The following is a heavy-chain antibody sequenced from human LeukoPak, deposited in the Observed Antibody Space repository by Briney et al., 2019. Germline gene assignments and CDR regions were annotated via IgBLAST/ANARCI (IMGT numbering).Heavy chain of an antibody. CDR2: ISYDGTNK. V-gene: IGHV3-30*04. CDR3: VRDAGYSGYMINDM. Sequence: PGGSLRLSCAASGFTFSSYIMHWVRQAPGKGLEWVAVISYDGTNKYYADSVKGRFTISGDNTRNSLYLQMNSLRAEDTALYYCVRDAGYSGYMINDMWGQGTMVTVSS. D-gene: IGHD5-12*01. CDR1: GFTFSSYI. J-gene: IGHJ3*02.